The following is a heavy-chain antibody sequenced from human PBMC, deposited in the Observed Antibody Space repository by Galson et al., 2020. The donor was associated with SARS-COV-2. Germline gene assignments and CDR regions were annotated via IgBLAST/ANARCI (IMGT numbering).Heavy chain of an antibody. CDR2: ISYDGSKK. J-gene: IGHJ3*02. V-gene: IGHV3-30-3*01. CDR1: GFTFSDYA. CDR3: AKVPGGDPSNWYGALHI. Sequence: TGGSLRLSFAASGFTFSDYALHWVRQAPGKGLEWLAVISYDGSKKYYADSVKGRFTISRDNYGNTVSLQMNGLRDDDTAVYYCAKVPGGDPSNWYGALHIWGQGTMVTVSS. D-gene: IGHD1-20*01.